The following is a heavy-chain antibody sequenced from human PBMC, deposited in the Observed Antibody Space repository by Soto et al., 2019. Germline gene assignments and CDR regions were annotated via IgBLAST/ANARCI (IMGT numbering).Heavy chain of an antibody. D-gene: IGHD2-2*01. Sequence: SETLSLTCSVSAGSINSYFWSWIRQPPGKGLEWIGNIYYSGSANYIPSLKSRGPISVDTSKNQISLKLSSVTAADTAVYYCATTPYCSSTSCYGSLPGNDAFDIWGQGTLVTVSS. CDR2: IYYSGSA. CDR1: AGSINSYF. J-gene: IGHJ3*02. V-gene: IGHV4-59*08. CDR3: ATTPYCSSTSCYGSLPGNDAFDI.